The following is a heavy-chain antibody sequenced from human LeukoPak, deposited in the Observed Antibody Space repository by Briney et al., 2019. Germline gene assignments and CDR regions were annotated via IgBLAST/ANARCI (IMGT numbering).Heavy chain of an antibody. CDR1: GYTFTSYG. CDR2: ISAYNGNT. D-gene: IGHD2-2*01. J-gene: IGHJ6*02. V-gene: IGHV1-18*01. Sequence: ASVKVSCKASGYTFTSYGISWVRQAPGQGLERMGWISAYNGNTNYAQKLQGRVTMTTDTSTSTAYMELRSLRSDDTAVYYCARVKRIVVVVPAAPDTYYYYYGMDVWGQGTTVTVSS. CDR3: ARVKRIVVVVPAAPDTYYYYYGMDV.